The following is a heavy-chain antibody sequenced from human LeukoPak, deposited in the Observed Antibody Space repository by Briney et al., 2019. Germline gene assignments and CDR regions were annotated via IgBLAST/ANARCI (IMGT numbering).Heavy chain of an antibody. CDR2: INHSGGT. CDR1: GGSFSGYD. D-gene: IGHD6-13*01. J-gene: IGHJ4*02. Sequence: AETLSLTCAVYGGSFSGYDWSWIRQPPGKGLEWVGEINHSGGTNYNPSLKGRGTLSVGTSKNQFSLRLSSVHAADAAVDYCAGGRRGYYSDCWGQGNLVTVSS. V-gene: IGHV4-34*01. CDR3: AGGRRGYYSDC.